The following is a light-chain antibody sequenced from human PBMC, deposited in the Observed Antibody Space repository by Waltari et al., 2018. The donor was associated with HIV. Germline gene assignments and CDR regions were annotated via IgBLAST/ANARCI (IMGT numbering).Light chain of an antibody. CDR2: QDS. CDR3: HSWDTNNVQV. Sequence: SFELIQPPSVSVSPGQTAAITCSGDTLGRKYACWFQQKPGQSPVLVISQDSKRPSVILERFVGSKSGNPATLTISGTQAMDEADYYCHSWDTNNVQVFGGGTKLTVL. CDR1: TLGRKY. J-gene: IGLJ3*02. V-gene: IGLV3-1*01.